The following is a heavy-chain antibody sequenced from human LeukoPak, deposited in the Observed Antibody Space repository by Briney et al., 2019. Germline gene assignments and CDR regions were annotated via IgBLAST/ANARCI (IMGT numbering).Heavy chain of an antibody. J-gene: IGHJ4*02. Sequence: PSETLSLTCTVSGGSISSGGHYWSWIRQHPGKGLEWIGYIYYSGSTYYNPSLKSRVTISVDTSKNQFSLKLSSVTAADTAVYYCARQPTSSGWLDYWGQGTLVTVSS. D-gene: IGHD6-19*01. CDR2: IYYSGST. V-gene: IGHV4-31*03. CDR3: ARQPTSSGWLDY. CDR1: GGSISSGGHY.